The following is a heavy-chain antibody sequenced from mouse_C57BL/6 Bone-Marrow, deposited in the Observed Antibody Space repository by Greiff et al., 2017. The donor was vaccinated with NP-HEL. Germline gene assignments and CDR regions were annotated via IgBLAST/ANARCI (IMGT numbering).Heavy chain of an antibody. Sequence: QVQLQQPGPELVKPGASVKISCKASGYAFSSSWMNWVKQRPGKGLEWIGRIYPGDGDTNYNGKFKGKATLTADKSSSTAYMQLSSLTSEDSAVYFCARTWYFDVWGTGTTVTVSS. CDR1: GYAFSSSW. V-gene: IGHV1-82*01. CDR3: ARTWYFDV. J-gene: IGHJ1*03. CDR2: IYPGDGDT.